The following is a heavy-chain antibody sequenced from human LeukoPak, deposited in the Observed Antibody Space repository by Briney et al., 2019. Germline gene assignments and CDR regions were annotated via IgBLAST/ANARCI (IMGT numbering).Heavy chain of an antibody. CDR1: GFTVSSNY. CDR2: IYSGGST. J-gene: IGHJ3*02. Sequence: PGGSLRLSCATSGFTVSSNYMSWVRQAPGKGLEWVSVIYSGGSTYYADSVRGRFTISRDNSKTTLFLQMNSLRAEDTAVYYCARLGASDDAFDIWGQGTMVTVSS. V-gene: IGHV3-53*01. CDR3: ARLGASDDAFDI. D-gene: IGHD1-26*01.